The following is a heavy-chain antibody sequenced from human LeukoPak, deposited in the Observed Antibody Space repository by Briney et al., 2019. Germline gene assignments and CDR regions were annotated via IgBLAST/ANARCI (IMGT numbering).Heavy chain of an antibody. Sequence: KPSETLSLTCAVYGGSFSGYYWSWIRQPPGKGLEWIGEINHSGSTNYNPSLKSRVTISVDTSKNQFSLKLSSVTAADAAVYYCARGRLLWFGELSWFDPWGQGTLVTVSS. D-gene: IGHD3-10*01. J-gene: IGHJ5*02. CDR3: ARGRLLWFGELSWFDP. V-gene: IGHV4-34*01. CDR1: GGSFSGYY. CDR2: INHSGST.